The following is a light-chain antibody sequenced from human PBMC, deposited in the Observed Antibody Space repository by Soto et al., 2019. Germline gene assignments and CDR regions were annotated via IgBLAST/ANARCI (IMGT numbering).Light chain of an antibody. CDR1: QSISSW. CDR3: QQYNSYSPLT. J-gene: IGKJ4*01. V-gene: IGKV1-5*03. Sequence: DIQMTQSPSTLSASVEDRVTITCRASQSISSWLAWYQHKPVKAPKLLISKASSLESGGPSRFSGSGSRTEFTLTIGSLQPDDVATYYCQQYNSYSPLTFGGGTKVEIK. CDR2: KAS.